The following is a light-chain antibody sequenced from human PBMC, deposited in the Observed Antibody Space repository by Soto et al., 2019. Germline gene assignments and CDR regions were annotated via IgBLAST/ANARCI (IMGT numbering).Light chain of an antibody. V-gene: IGLV2-8*01. J-gene: IGLJ3*02. Sequence: QSALTQPPSASGSPGQSVTISCTGTSSDVGAYNYVSWYQQYPGKAPKLMIYEVTKRPSGVPDRFSGSKSGNTASLTVSGLQXXXEADYYCTSYVGNDIWVFGGGTKLTVL. CDR3: TSYVGNDIWV. CDR2: EVT. CDR1: SSDVGAYNY.